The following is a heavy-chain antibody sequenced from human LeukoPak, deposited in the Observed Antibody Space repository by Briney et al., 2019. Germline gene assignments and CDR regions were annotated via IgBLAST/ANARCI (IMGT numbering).Heavy chain of an antibody. CDR2: INHSGST. Sequence: SETLSLTCAVYGGSFSGYYWSWIRQPPGKGLEWIGEINHSGSTSYNPSLKSRVTISVDTSKNQFSLKLSSVTAADTAVYYCARGSSLSYYDFWSGYFYWGQGTLVTVSS. CDR3: ARGSSLSYYDFWSGYFY. V-gene: IGHV4-34*01. CDR1: GGSFSGYY. J-gene: IGHJ4*02. D-gene: IGHD3-3*01.